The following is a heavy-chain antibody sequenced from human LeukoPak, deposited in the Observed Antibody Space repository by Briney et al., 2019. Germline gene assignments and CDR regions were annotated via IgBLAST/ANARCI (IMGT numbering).Heavy chain of an antibody. CDR1: GYTFTGYY. V-gene: IGHV1-2*02. CDR3: AREVGYSTSWYGRFDP. D-gene: IGHD6-13*01. CDR2: INPNSGGT. J-gene: IGHJ5*02. Sequence: GASVKVSCKASGYTFTGYYMHWVRQAPGQGLEWMGWINPNSGGTNYAQKFQGRVTITRDTSVNTVYMELNGLTSDDTGAYYCAREVGYSTSWYGRFDPWGQGTVVTVSS.